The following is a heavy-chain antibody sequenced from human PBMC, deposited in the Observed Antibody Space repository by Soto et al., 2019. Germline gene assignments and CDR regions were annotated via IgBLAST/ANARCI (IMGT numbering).Heavy chain of an antibody. CDR1: GFIFSSYG. D-gene: IGHD6-6*01. J-gene: IGHJ6*02. CDR2: ISNDGTNK. V-gene: IGHV3-30*03. CDR3: ARPRRDFYYYFGMDV. Sequence: QVQLVESGGGVVQPGRSLRLSCAASGFIFSSYGMHWVRQAPGKGLEWVAVISNDGTNKYYADSMKGRFTISRDQSKNTLYLQMNSLRREDTAVYYCARPRRDFYYYFGMDVRGQGATVTVSS.